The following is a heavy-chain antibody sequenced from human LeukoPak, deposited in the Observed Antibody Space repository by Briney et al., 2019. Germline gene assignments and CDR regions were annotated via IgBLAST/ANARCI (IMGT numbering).Heavy chain of an antibody. CDR1: GFSLTGHY. D-gene: IGHD7-27*01. CDR3: ARDFSWGPDL. Sequence: ASVTVSCKGSGFSLTGHYMHWLRQAPGQGLERMGWINGNGGDTNYAQKFQDRVIMTRDTSVNTVYMELSRLRSDDTATYYCARDFSWGPDLWGQGTLVIVPS. CDR2: INGNGGDT. J-gene: IGHJ5*02. V-gene: IGHV1-2*02.